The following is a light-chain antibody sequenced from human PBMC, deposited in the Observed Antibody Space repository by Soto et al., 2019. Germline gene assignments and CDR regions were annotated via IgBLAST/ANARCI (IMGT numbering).Light chain of an antibody. V-gene: IGKV3-20*01. CDR2: GVS. Sequence: EVVLTQSPGTLSLSPGERATLYCRSSQTVNSNFLAWYQQKPGQAPRLLIYGVSNRATGIPDRFSGSGSGTDITLTISRLEPEDFAGYYCQQSGDKPTFGKGTKVDIK. CDR1: QTVNSNF. CDR3: QQSGDKPT. J-gene: IGKJ1*01.